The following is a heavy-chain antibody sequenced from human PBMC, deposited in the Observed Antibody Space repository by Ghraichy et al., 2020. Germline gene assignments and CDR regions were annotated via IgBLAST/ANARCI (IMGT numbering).Heavy chain of an antibody. Sequence: ASVKVSCKASGYTFTGYYMHWVRQASGQGLEWMGWINPNSGGTNYAQKFQGRVTMTRDTSISTAYMELSRLRSDDTAVYYCARDPYSSSSGWFDPWGQGTLVTVSS. J-gene: IGHJ5*02. CDR1: GYTFTGYY. D-gene: IGHD6-6*01. CDR3: ARDPYSSSSGWFDP. V-gene: IGHV1-2*02. CDR2: INPNSGGT.